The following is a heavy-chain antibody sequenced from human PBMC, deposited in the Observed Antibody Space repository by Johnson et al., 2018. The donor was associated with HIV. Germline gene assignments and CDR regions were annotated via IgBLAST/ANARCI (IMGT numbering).Heavy chain of an antibody. V-gene: IGHV3-66*01. CDR1: AFTVSDNY. D-gene: IGHD5-24*01. J-gene: IGHJ3*02. CDR2: FYSCGSS. CDR3: ARDHSRDEAFDI. Sequence: MLLVESGGGLVQPGGSLRLSCAASAFTVSDNYLSWVRQAPGKGLEWVSVFYSCGSSYYADSVKGRFTISRDNSKNTLYLQMNSLRAEDTAVYYCARDHSRDEAFDIWGQGTMVTVSS.